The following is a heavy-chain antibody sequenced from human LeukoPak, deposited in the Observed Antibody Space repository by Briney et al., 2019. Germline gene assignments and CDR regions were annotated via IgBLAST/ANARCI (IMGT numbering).Heavy chain of an antibody. D-gene: IGHD6-13*01. CDR2: IYYSGST. CDR3: ARHSRGIAATSIDY. CDR1: GGSISSYY. J-gene: IGHJ4*02. V-gene: IGHV4-59*08. Sequence: PSEPLSLPRTVSGGSISSYYWSWIRQPPGKGLEWIGYIYYSGSTDYNPSLKSRVTISVDTSKNQFSLKLTSVTAADTAVYYCARHSRGIAATSIDYWGQGTLVTVSS.